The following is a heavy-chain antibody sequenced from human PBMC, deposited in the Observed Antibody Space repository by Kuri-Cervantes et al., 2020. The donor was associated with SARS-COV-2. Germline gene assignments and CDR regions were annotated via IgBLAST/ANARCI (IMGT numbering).Heavy chain of an antibody. CDR1: GGSFSGYY. CDR2: INHSGST. V-gene: IGHV4-34*01. J-gene: IGHJ4*02. Sequence: GSLRLSCAVYGGSFSGYYWSWIRQPPGKGLEWIGEINHSGSTNYNPSLKSRVTISVDTSKNQFSLKLSSVTAADTAVYYCARGRVLLWFGELYFDYWGQGTLVTVSS. D-gene: IGHD3-10*01. CDR3: ARGRVLLWFGELYFDY.